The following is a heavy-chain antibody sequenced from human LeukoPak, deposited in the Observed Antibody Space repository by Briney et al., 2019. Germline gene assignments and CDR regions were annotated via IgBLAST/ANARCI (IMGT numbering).Heavy chain of an antibody. CDR2: ICYSGST. Sequence: SETLSLTCTVSGGSISSYYWSWIRQPPGKGLEWIGYICYSGSTNYNPSLKSRVTISVDTSKNQFSLKLSSVTAADTAVYYCARSITMIVMDVWGQGTTVTVSS. J-gene: IGHJ6*02. CDR3: ARSITMIVMDV. V-gene: IGHV4-59*08. CDR1: GGSISSYY. D-gene: IGHD3-22*01.